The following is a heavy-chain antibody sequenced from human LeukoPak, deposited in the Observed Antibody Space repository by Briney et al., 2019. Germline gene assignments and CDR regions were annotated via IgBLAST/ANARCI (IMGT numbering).Heavy chain of an antibody. D-gene: IGHD3-9*01. CDR1: GGSISSYY. CDR3: ARQRVLRYFDWRYYFDY. J-gene: IGHJ4*02. V-gene: IGHV4-4*07. CDR2: IYTSGST. Sequence: SETLSLTCTVSGGSISSYYWSWIRQPAGKGLEWIGRIYTSGSTNYNPSLKSRVAMSVDTSKNQFSLKLSSVTAADTAVYYCARQRVLRYFDWRYYFDYWGQGTLVTVSS.